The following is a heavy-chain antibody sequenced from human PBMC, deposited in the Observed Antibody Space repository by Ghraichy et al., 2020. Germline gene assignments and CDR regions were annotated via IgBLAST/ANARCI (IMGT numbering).Heavy chain of an antibody. CDR3: ARQSSSWYPLNWFDP. J-gene: IGHJ5*02. V-gene: IGHV6-1*01. CDR2: TYYRSKWYN. D-gene: IGHD6-13*01. Sequence: SETLSLTCAISGDSVSSNSAAWNWIRQSPSRGLEWLGRTYYRSKWYNDYAVSVKSRITINPDTSKNQFSLQLNSVTPEDTAVYYCARQSSSWYPLNWFDPWGQGILVYVSS. CDR1: GDSVSSNSAA.